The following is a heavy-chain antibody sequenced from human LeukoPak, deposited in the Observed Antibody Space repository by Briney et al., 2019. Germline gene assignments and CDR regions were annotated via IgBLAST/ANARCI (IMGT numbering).Heavy chain of an antibody. CDR1: GGSISSSSYY. Sequence: SETLSLTCTVSGGSISSSSYYWGWIRQPPGKGLEWIGSIYYSGSTYYNPSLKSRVTISVDTSKNQFSLKLSSVTAADTAVYYCARLNYYDSSGYPAPYYFDYWGQGTLVTVSS. CDR3: ARLNYYDSSGYPAPYYFDY. V-gene: IGHV4-39*01. D-gene: IGHD3-22*01. CDR2: IYYSGST. J-gene: IGHJ4*02.